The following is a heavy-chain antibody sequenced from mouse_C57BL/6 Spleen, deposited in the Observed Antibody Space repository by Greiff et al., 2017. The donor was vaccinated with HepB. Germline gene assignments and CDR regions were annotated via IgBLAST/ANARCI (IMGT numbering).Heavy chain of an antibody. D-gene: IGHD2-4*01. Sequence: EVQLQQSGAELVRPGASVKLSCTASGFNIKDDYMHWVKQRPEQGLEWIGWIDPENGDTEYASKFQGKATITADTSSNTAYLQLSSLTSEDTAVYYCTTLYDYDAFAYWGQGTLVTVSA. CDR2: IDPENGDT. V-gene: IGHV14-4*01. J-gene: IGHJ3*01. CDR1: GFNIKDDY. CDR3: TTLYDYDAFAY.